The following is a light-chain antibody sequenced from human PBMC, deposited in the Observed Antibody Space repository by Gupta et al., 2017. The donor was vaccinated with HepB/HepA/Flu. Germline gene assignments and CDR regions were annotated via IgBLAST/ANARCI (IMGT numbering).Light chain of an antibody. V-gene: IGKV1-27*01. CDR3: QKYNSAQT. J-gene: IGKJ1*01. CDR2: AAS. CDR1: QGISNY. Sequence: DIQMTQSPSSLSASVGDRVTITCRASQGISNYLAWYQQKPGKVPKLLIYAASTWQSGVPYRFSGSGSGTDFTLTISSRQPEDVATYYCQKYNSAQTFGQGTKVEIK.